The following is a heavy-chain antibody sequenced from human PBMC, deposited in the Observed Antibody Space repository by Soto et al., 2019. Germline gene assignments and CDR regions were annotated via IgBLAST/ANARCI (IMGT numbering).Heavy chain of an antibody. Sequence: ASVKVSCKASGYTFTSYGISWLRQAPGQGLVWTGWISAYNGSTNYAQKLQGRVTMTTDTSTSTAYMELRSLRSDDTAVYYCARQSRITIFGVVIKTHTSNHFDYWGQGTLVTVSS. J-gene: IGHJ4*02. CDR2: ISAYNGST. V-gene: IGHV1-18*04. CDR1: GYTFTSYG. CDR3: ARQSRITIFGVVIKTHTSNHFDY. D-gene: IGHD3-3*01.